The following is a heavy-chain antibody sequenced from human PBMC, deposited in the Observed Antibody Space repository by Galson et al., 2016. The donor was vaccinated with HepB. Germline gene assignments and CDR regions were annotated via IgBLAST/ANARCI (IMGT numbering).Heavy chain of an antibody. V-gene: IGHV4-31*03. J-gene: IGHJ4*02. CDR2: IYYSGST. D-gene: IGHD5-18*01. CDR3: ARAGGLLVDS. CDR1: GGSISTGGFY. Sequence: TLSLTCTVSGGSISTGGFYWSWIRQHPGKGLEWIGYIYYSGSTYYNPFLKSRVTISVDTSKNQFSLKLSSVTAADTAVYYCARAGGLLVDSWGQGTLVTVSS.